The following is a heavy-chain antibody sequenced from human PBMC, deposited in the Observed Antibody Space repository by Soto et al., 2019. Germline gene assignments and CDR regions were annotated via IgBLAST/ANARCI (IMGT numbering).Heavy chain of an antibody. D-gene: IGHD3-10*01. CDR3: AGHYGSGPLGY. CDR1: GFTFSTSW. J-gene: IGHJ4*02. V-gene: IGHV3-7*01. Sequence: GGSLRLSCAASGFTFSTSWMAWVRQAPMKGLEWVANIKEDGSVKHYADSVKGRFTISRENTKNTVYLQMNSLRAEDTAVYYCAGHYGSGPLGYWGQGTLVTVSS. CDR2: IKEDGSVK.